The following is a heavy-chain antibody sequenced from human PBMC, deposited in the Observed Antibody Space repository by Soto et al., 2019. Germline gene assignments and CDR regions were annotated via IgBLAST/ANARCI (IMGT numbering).Heavy chain of an antibody. CDR2: THYSGGA. CDR1: GGSFNDYY. V-gene: IGHV4-59*08. Sequence: QVQLHESGPGLVKPSETLSLTCTVSGGSFNDYYWSWIRQPPGQGLEWVGYTHYSGGAIYSPSLKSGVIMSVHTSLKQGTLTLHAWNAADPAGYCCASGRPSADFSRGVCYPGACYFYMDAWGKGTVVTVSS. J-gene: IGHJ6*03. CDR3: ASGRPSADFSRGVCYPGACYFYMDA. D-gene: IGHD2-21*02.